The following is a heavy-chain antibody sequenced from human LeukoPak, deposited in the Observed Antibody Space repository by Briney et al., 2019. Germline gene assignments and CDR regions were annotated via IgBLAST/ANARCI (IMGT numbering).Heavy chain of an antibody. CDR3: ARDIRMSYCGGDCYLTAWYFDL. D-gene: IGHD2-21*02. CDR1: GGSISSHY. CDR2: FYYSGST. J-gene: IGHJ2*01. V-gene: IGHV4-59*11. Sequence: SETLSLTCTVSGGSISSHYWSWIRQPPGKGLEWIGYFYYSGSTNYNPSLKSRVTISVDTSKNQFSLKLSSVTAADTAVYYCARDIRMSYCGGDCYLTAWYFDLWGRGTLVTVSS.